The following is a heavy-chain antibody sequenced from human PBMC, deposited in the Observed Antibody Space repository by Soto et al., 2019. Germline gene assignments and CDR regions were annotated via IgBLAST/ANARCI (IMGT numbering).Heavy chain of an antibody. Sequence: VKVSCKASGGTFSSYAISWGRQANGQGLEWMGGIIPIFGTANYAQKFQGRVTITADKSTSTAYMELSSLRSEDTAVYYCAAIITGLWPLSYVMDVWGQGTTVTVSS. CDR2: IIPIFGTA. J-gene: IGHJ6*02. D-gene: IGHD1-20*01. CDR3: AAIITGLWPLSYVMDV. CDR1: GGTFSSYA. V-gene: IGHV1-69*06.